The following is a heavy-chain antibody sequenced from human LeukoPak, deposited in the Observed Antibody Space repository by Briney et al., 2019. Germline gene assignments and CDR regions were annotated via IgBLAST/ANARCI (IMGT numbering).Heavy chain of an antibody. J-gene: IGHJ5*02. V-gene: IGHV1-46*01. CDR1: GYTFTSYY. Sequence: ASVKVSCKASGYTFTSYYMHWVRQAPGQGLEWMGIINPSGGSTSYAQKFQGRVTMTRDMSTSTVYMELSSLRSEDTAVYYCARALTGGSRNTGFDPWGQGTLVTVSS. D-gene: IGHD2-15*01. CDR3: ARALTGGSRNTGFDP. CDR2: INPSGGST.